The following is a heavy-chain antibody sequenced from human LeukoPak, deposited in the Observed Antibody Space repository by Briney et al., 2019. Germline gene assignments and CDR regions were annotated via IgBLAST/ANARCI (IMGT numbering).Heavy chain of an antibody. D-gene: IGHD4-11*01. CDR1: GGSISSYY. V-gene: IGHV4-4*07. J-gene: IGHJ5*02. CDR3: ARDQGTVTTFAWFDP. CDR2: IYTSGST. Sequence: KPSETLSLTCTVSGGSISSYYWSWIRQPAGKGLEWIGRIYTSGSTNYNPSLKSRVTMSVDTSKNQFSLKLSSVTAADTAVYYCARDQGTVTTFAWFDPWGQGTLVTVSS.